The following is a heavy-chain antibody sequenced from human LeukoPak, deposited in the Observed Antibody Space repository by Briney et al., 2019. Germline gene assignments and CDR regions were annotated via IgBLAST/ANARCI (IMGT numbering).Heavy chain of an antibody. J-gene: IGHJ4*02. D-gene: IGHD4-23*01. Sequence: SETLSLTCTVSGGSISSGSYYWSWIRQPAGKGLEWIGRIYTSGSTNYNPSLKSRVTISVDTSKNQFSLKLSSVTAADTAVYYCARKGKRTYFDYWGQGTLVTVPS. CDR1: GGSISSGSYY. CDR2: IYTSGST. V-gene: IGHV4-61*02. CDR3: ARKGKRTYFDY.